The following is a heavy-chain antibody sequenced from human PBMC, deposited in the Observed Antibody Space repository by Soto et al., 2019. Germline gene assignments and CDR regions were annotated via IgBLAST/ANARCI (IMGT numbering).Heavy chain of an antibody. CDR1: GFTFSHYG. CDR2: IWYDGSDK. V-gene: IGHV3-33*06. CDR3: ANVIATTGTGSLDY. D-gene: IGHD6-13*01. Sequence: QVQLVESGGGVVQPGRSLGRSCAASGFTFSHYGMHWVRQGPGKGLEWLAMIWYDGSDKYYADSVKGRFTISRDDSRNTVYLQMNSLRAEDTAIYYCANVIATTGTGSLDYWGQGTLVTVSS. J-gene: IGHJ4*02.